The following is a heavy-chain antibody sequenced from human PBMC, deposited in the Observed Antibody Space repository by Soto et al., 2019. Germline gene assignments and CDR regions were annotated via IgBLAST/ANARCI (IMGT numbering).Heavy chain of an antibody. D-gene: IGHD5-18*01. CDR3: ARDLGYSYGYGFDP. Sequence: SETLSLTCTVSGGSISSYYWSWIRQPPGKGLEWIGYIYYSGSTNYNPSLKSQVTISVDTSKNQFSLKLSSVTAADTAVYYCARDLGYSYGYGFDPWGQGTLVTVSS. V-gene: IGHV4-59*01. J-gene: IGHJ5*02. CDR2: IYYSGST. CDR1: GGSISSYY.